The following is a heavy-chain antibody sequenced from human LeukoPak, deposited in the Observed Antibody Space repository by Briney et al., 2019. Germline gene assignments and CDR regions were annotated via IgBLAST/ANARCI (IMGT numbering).Heavy chain of an antibody. D-gene: IGHD6-19*01. Sequence: GGSLRLSCAASGFTFSSYAMHWVRQAPGKGLEWVAVISYDGSNKYAASVKGRFTISRDNSKNTLYLQMNSLRAEDTAVYYCALNRGSGWYFHYWGQGTLVTVSS. CDR2: ISYDGSNK. V-gene: IGHV3-30*04. CDR1: GFTFSSYA. J-gene: IGHJ4*02. CDR3: ALNRGSGWYFHY.